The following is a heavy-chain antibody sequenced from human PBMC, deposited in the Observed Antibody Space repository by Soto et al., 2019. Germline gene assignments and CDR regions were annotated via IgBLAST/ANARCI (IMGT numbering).Heavy chain of an antibody. CDR2: MYRDGTT. V-gene: IGHV4-4*07. D-gene: IGHD2-15*01. J-gene: IGHJ4*02. CDR3: ARVFYTDSGGYPRPIFDS. CDR1: SGSITEYS. Sequence: QLQLQESGPGLVKPSETLSLTCVVSSGSITEYSWTWIRRPAGKGLEWIGSMYRDGTTSYNPSLESRVTISLDTSKNHFSLELTSVTAADTALYYCARVFYTDSGGYPRPIFDSWVPGTLVTVSS.